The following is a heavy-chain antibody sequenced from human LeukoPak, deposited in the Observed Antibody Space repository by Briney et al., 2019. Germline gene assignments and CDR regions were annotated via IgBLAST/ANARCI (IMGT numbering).Heavy chain of an antibody. J-gene: IGHJ4*02. CDR1: GGSISSDGYY. Sequence: SQTLSLTCTVSGGSISSDGYYWSWIRQHPGKGLEWIGYIYYSGSTSYNPSLKSRVTISVDTSKNQFSLKLSSVTAADTAVYYCASSGGLFRLVWDWGQGTLVTVSS. D-gene: IGHD2-21*01. V-gene: IGHV4-31*03. CDR3: ASSGGLFRLVWD. CDR2: IYYSGST.